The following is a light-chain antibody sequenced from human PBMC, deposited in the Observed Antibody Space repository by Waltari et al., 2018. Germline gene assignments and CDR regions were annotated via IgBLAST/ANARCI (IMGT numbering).Light chain of an antibody. J-gene: IGKJ2*01. CDR3: QQYGSSVLYT. CDR1: QRLTRGY. CDR2: GAS. Sequence: ACQRLTRGYLAWHRQNPGQAPMLRIYGASSRAAGIPDMFSGSGSGTDFTLTISRLDPEDFAVYYCQQYGSSVLYTFRQGTKLEIK. V-gene: IGKV3-20*01.